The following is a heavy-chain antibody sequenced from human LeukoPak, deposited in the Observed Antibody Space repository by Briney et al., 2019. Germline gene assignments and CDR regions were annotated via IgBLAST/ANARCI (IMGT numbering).Heavy chain of an antibody. J-gene: IGHJ4*02. CDR1: GFTFSDFA. Sequence: GSLRLSCAASGFTFSDFAMSWVRQAPGKGLECVSVISSSGGRTYSADSVKARFTISRDNYKNTLSLQMNSLTADDTAVYYCAKGHSDYGTGFDLWGQGTLVTVPS. CDR2: ISSSGGRT. V-gene: IGHV3-23*01. CDR3: AKGHSDYGTGFDL. D-gene: IGHD4-17*01.